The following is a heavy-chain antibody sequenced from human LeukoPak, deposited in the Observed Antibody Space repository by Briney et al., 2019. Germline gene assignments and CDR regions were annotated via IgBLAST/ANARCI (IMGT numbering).Heavy chain of an antibody. J-gene: IGHJ6*03. CDR2: IRSKQCGGAI. CDR1: GFTYGEYA. V-gene: IGHV3-49*03. Sequence: GGSLRLSCTASGFTYGEYAMSWFRQAPGKGLEWVGCIRSKQCGGAIEYAASVRCRFTISRDDSKSIAYLQMNSLKTEDTAVYYCAMDQLAGDPHGYYYYYMDVWGKGTTVTVSS. D-gene: IGHD2-21*02. CDR3: AMDQLAGDPHGYYYYYMDV.